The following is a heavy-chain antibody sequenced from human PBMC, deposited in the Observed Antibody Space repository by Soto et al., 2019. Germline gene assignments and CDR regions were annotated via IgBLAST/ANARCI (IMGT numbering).Heavy chain of an antibody. J-gene: IGHJ6*02. CDR2: ISAYNGNT. Sequence: ASVKVSCKASGYTFTSYGISWVRQAPGQGLEWMGWISAYNGNTNYAQKLQGRVTMTTDTSTSTAYMELRSLRSDDTAVYYCARDSPTVTTGEDGMDVWGQGTTVTVSS. CDR3: ARDSPTVTTGEDGMDV. D-gene: IGHD4-17*01. CDR1: GYTFTSYG. V-gene: IGHV1-18*01.